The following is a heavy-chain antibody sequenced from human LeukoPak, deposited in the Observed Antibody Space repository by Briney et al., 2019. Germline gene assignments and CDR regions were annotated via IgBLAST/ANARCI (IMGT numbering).Heavy chain of an antibody. CDR1: GGSISSSSYY. J-gene: IGHJ3*02. CDR2: IYYSGST. Sequence: SETLSLTCTVSGGSISSSSYYWGWIRQPPGKGLEWIGSIYYSGSTYYNPSLKSRVTISVDTYKDQFSLKLSSVPAADTAVYYCARPFVGTMVRGVRVYAFDIWGQGTMVTVSS. V-gene: IGHV4-39*01. CDR3: ARPFVGTMVRGVRVYAFDI. D-gene: IGHD3-10*01.